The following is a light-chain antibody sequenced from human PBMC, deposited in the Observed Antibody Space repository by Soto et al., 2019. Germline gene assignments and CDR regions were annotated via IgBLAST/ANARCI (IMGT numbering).Light chain of an antibody. Sequence: EIVMTQSPATLSVSPGERATLSCRASQSVSSNLAWYQKKPGQAPRLLVYGASTRATGVPARFSGSESGTEFTLTISSLQSEDFAVYYCQQYNNWPLTFGGVTKVEIK. CDR1: QSVSSN. J-gene: IGKJ4*01. CDR2: GAS. V-gene: IGKV3-15*01. CDR3: QQYNNWPLT.